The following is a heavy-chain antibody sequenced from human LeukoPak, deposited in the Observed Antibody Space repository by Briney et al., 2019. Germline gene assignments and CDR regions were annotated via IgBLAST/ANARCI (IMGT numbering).Heavy chain of an antibody. Sequence: ASAKVSCKASGYTFTSYDINWVRQATGQGLEWMGWMNPNSGNTGYAQKFQGRVTMTRNTSISTAYMELSSLRSEDTAVYYCARGPASIRRSGYLNWFDPWGQGTLVTVSS. V-gene: IGHV1-8*01. CDR2: MNPNSGNT. CDR3: ARGPASIRRSGYLNWFDP. D-gene: IGHD3-22*01. J-gene: IGHJ5*02. CDR1: GYTFTSYD.